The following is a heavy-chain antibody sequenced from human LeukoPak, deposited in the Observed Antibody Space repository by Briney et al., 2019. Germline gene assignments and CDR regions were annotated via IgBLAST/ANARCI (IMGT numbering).Heavy chain of an antibody. V-gene: IGHV3-23*01. D-gene: IGHD6-6*01. CDR2: ISGSGGST. CDR3: AKPSQPVSYYYYYMDV. J-gene: IGHJ6*03. CDR1: GFTFSSYA. Sequence: PGGSLRLSCAASGFTFSSYAMSWVRQAPGKGLEWVSAISGSGGSTYYADSVKGRFTISRDNSKNTLYLQMNSLRAEDTAVYYCAKPSQPVSYYYYYMDVWGKGTTVTVSS.